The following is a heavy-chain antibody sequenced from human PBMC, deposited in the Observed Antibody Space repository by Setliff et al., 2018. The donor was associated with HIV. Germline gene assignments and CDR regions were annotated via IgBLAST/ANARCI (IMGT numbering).Heavy chain of an antibody. Sequence: SETLSLTCTVSGGSISSRHFYWGWIRQPPGKGLEWIGSIAYTGSGYYNSSLKSRVTISVDTSRNECSLKLTSVTAADTAVYYCAREVRWELPQGFDHWGQGSQVTVSS. V-gene: IGHV4-39*07. D-gene: IGHD1-26*01. CDR2: IAYTGSG. CDR1: GGSISSRHFY. CDR3: AREVRWELPQGFDH. J-gene: IGHJ4*02.